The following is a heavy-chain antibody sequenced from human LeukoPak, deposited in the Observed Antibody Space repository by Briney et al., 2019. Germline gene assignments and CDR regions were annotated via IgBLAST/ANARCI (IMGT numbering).Heavy chain of an antibody. CDR1: GYTFTSYG. CDR3: ARGRNTIFGVVIGGGLKFDY. D-gene: IGHD3-3*01. J-gene: IGHJ4*02. V-gene: IGHV1-18*01. Sequence: ASVKVSCKASGYTFTSYGISWVRQAPGQGLEWVGWISAYNGNTNYAQKLQGRVTMTRNTSLSTAYMELSSLRSEDTAVYYCARGRNTIFGVVIGGGLKFDYWGQGTLVTVSS. CDR2: ISAYNGNT.